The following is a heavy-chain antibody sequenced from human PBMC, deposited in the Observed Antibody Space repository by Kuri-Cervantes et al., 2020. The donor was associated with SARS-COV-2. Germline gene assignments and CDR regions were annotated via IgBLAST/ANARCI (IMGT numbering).Heavy chain of an antibody. V-gene: IGHV3-30-3*01. Sequence: LSLTCAASGFTFSSYAMHWVRQAPGKGLEWVAVISYDGSNKYYADSVKGRFTISRDNSKNTLYLQMNSLRAEDTAVYYCARESRQLVRGWYFDYWGQGTLVTVSS. CDR2: ISYDGSNK. CDR1: GFTFSSYA. J-gene: IGHJ4*02. D-gene: IGHD6-6*01. CDR3: ARESRQLVRGWYFDY.